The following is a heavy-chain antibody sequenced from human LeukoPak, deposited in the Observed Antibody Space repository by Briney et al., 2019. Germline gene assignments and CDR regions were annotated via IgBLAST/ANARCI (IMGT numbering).Heavy chain of an antibody. J-gene: IGHJ6*03. V-gene: IGHV3-11*04. D-gene: IGHD1-1*01. Sequence: KPGGSLRLSCAASGFTFSDYYMSWIRQAPGKVLEWVSYVRSSGSTIYYADSVKGRFTISRDNAKNSLYLQMNSLRAEDTAVYHCAREVFGRTRTTHPYYYYYMDVWGKGTTVTVSS. CDR2: VRSSGSTI. CDR1: GFTFSDYY. CDR3: AREVFGRTRTTHPYYYYYMDV.